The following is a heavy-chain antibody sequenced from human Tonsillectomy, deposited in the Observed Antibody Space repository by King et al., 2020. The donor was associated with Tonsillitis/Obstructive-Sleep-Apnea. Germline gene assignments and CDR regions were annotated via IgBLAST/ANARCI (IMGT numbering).Heavy chain of an antibody. D-gene: IGHD6-19*01. CDR1: GFTFNNAA. CDR2: IKRKSDGGTT. CDR3: TTYDGYSSG. Sequence: VQLVESGGGLVKPGGSLRLSCAASGFTFNNAAMSWVRQAPGKGLEWVGRIKRKSDGGTTELAAPVKGRFTISRDDSENTLHLQMNRLKTDDTGVYYCTTYDGYSSGWGQGTLVTVSS. J-gene: IGHJ4*02. V-gene: IGHV3-15*01.